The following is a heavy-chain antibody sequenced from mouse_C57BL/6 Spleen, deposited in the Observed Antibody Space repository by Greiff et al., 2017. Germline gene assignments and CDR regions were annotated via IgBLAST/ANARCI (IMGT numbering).Heavy chain of an antibody. D-gene: IGHD3-1*01. J-gene: IGHJ2*01. V-gene: IGHV1-69*01. CDR1: GYTFTSYW. CDR3: ARSGDSFDY. Sequence: VQLQQPGAELVMPGASVKLSCKASGYTFTSYWMHWVKQRPGQGLEWIGEIDPSDSYTNYNQKFKGKSTLTVDKSSSTAYMQLSSLTSEDSAVYYCARSGDSFDYWGQGTTLTVSS. CDR2: IDPSDSYT.